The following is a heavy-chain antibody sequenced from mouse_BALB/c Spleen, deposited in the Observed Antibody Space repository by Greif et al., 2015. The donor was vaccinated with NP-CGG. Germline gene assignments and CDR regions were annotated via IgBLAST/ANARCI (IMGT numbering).Heavy chain of an antibody. J-gene: IGHJ2*01. Sequence: VKLQESGPGLVAPSQSLSITCTVSGSSLTSYGVHWVRQPPGKGLEWLGVIWAGGSTNYNSALMSRLSISKDNSKSQVFLKMNSLQTDDTAMYYCARGSPYYYGSRWYYFDYWGQGTTLTVSS. CDR2: IWAGGST. CDR3: ARGSPYYYGSRWYYFDY. V-gene: IGHV2-9*02. D-gene: IGHD1-1*01. CDR1: GSSLTSYG.